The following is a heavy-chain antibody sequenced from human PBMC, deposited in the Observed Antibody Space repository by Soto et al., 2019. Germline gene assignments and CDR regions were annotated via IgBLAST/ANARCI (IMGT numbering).Heavy chain of an antibody. CDR2: IKQDGSEK. CDR3: ASPFHPYYYYKDV. CDR1: GFTFSSYW. J-gene: IGHJ6*03. V-gene: IGHV3-7*01. Sequence: EVQLVESGGGLVQPGGSLRLSCAASGFTFSSYWMSWVRQAPGKGLEWVANIKQDGSEKYYVDSVKGRFTISRDNAKNSLYLQMNSLRAEDTAVYYCASPFHPYYYYKDVWGKGTTVTVSS.